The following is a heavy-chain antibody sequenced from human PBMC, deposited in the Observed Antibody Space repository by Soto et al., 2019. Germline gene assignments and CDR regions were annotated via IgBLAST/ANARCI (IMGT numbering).Heavy chain of an antibody. CDR3: ARTDYDILTGYFDY. D-gene: IGHD3-9*01. J-gene: IGHJ4*02. V-gene: IGHV3-66*01. Sequence: EVQLVESGGGLVQPGGSLRLSCAASGFTVSSNYMSWVRQAPGKGLECVSVIYSGGSTYYADSVKGRFTISRDNSKNTLYLQMNSLRADDTAVYYCARTDYDILTGYFDYWGQGTLVTVSS. CDR1: GFTVSSNY. CDR2: IYSGGST.